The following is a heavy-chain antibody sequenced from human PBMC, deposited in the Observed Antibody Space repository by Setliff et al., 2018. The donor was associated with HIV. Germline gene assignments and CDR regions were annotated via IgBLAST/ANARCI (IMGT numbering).Heavy chain of an antibody. J-gene: IGHJ4*02. D-gene: IGHD6-13*01. Sequence: SETLSLTCSVSGASISSYYWSWIRQPPGKGLEWIGYISPTGNTNYNPSLKSRVTISTDTSKNQFSLKLSSVTPADTAVYYCARRSGAAVFYYFDYWGQGTLVTVSS. CDR2: ISPTGNT. CDR3: ARRSGAAVFYYFDY. V-gene: IGHV4-4*09. CDR1: GASISSYY.